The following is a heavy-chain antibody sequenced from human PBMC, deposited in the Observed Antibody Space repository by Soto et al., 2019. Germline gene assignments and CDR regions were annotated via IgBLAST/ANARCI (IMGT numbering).Heavy chain of an antibody. Sequence: SETLSLTCAVSGGSISSSNWWSWVRQPPGKGLEWIGEIYHSGSTNYNPSLKSRVTISVDKSKNQFSLKLSSVTAADTAVYYCASFNYYDSSGYYSAHHPPDWYFDYWGQGTLVTVSS. CDR1: GGSISSSNW. V-gene: IGHV4-4*02. CDR2: IYHSGST. D-gene: IGHD3-22*01. CDR3: ASFNYYDSSGYYSAHHPPDWYFDY. J-gene: IGHJ4*02.